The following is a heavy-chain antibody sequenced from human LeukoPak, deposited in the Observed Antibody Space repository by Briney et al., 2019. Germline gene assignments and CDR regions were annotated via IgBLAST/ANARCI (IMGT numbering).Heavy chain of an antibody. D-gene: IGHD3-10*01. J-gene: IGHJ4*02. CDR3: ARGWRITMVRGVPYYFDY. Sequence: SETLSPTCAVYGGSFSGYYWSWIRQPPGKGLEWIGEINHSGSTNYNPSLKSRVTISVDTSKNQFSLKLSSVTAADTAVYYCARGWRITMVRGVPYYFDYWGQGTLVTVSS. V-gene: IGHV4-34*01. CDR2: INHSGST. CDR1: GGSFSGYY.